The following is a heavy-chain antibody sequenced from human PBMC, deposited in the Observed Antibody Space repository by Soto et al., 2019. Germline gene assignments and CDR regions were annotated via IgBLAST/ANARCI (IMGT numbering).Heavy chain of an antibody. Sequence: GGSLRLSCAASGFTFSSYSMNWVRQAPGKGLEWVSSISSSSSYIYYADSVKGRFTISRDNAKNSLYLQMNSLRAEDTAVYYCARGRGYSGYDWGAYWGQGTLVTVSS. CDR3: ARGRGYSGYDWGAY. D-gene: IGHD5-12*01. CDR1: GFTFSSYS. CDR2: ISSSSSYI. V-gene: IGHV3-21*01. J-gene: IGHJ4*02.